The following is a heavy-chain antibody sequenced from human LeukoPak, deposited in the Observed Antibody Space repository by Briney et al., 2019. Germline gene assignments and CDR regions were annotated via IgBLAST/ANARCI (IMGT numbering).Heavy chain of an antibody. D-gene: IGHD1-26*01. Sequence: GGSLRLSCAASGFTFSSYSMNWVRQAPGKGLEWVSSISSSGSYIYYADSVKGRSTISRDNAKNSLYLQMNSLRAEDTAVYYCAGEGVGASPPFDYWGQGTLVTVSS. J-gene: IGHJ4*02. CDR3: AGEGVGASPPFDY. CDR1: GFTFSSYS. V-gene: IGHV3-21*01. CDR2: ISSSGSYI.